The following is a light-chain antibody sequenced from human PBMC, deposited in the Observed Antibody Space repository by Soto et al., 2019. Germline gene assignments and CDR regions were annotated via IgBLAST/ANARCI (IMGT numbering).Light chain of an antibody. V-gene: IGKV2-28*01. CDR3: MQLLHPPLT. Sequence: DVVMTQSPLSLPVTPGEPASISCRSSQSLLHSNGYNYLAWFLXKEGQSPQLXIYLASSRASGVPDRFSGSGSGTDFTMEISSVEAEDVGIYYCMQLLHPPLTFGGGTKVDIK. CDR1: QSLLHSNGYNY. CDR2: LAS. J-gene: IGKJ4*01.